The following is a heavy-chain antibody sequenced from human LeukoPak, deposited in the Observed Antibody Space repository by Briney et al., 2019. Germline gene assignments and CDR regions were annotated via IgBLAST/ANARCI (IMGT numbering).Heavy chain of an antibody. V-gene: IGHV3-23*01. CDR3: AKGGYYDSSGYYYGEDWFDP. CDR2: ISGSGGST. J-gene: IGHJ5*02. CDR1: GFTFSSYA. D-gene: IGHD3-22*01. Sequence: GGSLRLSCAASGFTFSSYAMSWVRQAPGKGLEWVSAISGSGGSTYYADSVKGRFTISRDNSKNTLYLQMNSLRAEDTAVYYCAKGGYYDSSGYYYGEDWFDPWGQGTLVTVSS.